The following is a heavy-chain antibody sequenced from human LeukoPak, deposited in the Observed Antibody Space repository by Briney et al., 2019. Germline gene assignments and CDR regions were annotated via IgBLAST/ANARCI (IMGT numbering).Heavy chain of an antibody. Sequence: GGCLRLSCTASVFTFSSHCMNWVRQAPGKGLEWVSYISSSSSTIYYADSVKGRFTISRDNAKNSLYLQMNSLRAEDAAVYYCARGAYYYEDWGQGTLVTVSS. V-gene: IGHV3-48*01. J-gene: IGHJ4*02. CDR2: ISSSSSTI. CDR1: VFTFSSHC. CDR3: ARGAYYYED. D-gene: IGHD3-22*01.